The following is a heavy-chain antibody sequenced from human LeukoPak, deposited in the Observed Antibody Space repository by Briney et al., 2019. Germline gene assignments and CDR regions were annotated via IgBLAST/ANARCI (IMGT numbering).Heavy chain of an antibody. CDR3: ARLGAGPSYYDFWSGYSSFYFDY. CDR1: GGSFSGYY. V-gene: IGHV4-34*01. Sequence: KASETLSLTCAVYGGSFSGYYWSWIRQPPGKGLEWIGEINHSGSTNYNPSLKSRVTISVDTSKNQFSLKLSSVTAADTAVYYCARLGAGPSYYDFWSGYSSFYFDYWGQGTLVTVSS. CDR2: INHSGST. J-gene: IGHJ4*02. D-gene: IGHD3-3*01.